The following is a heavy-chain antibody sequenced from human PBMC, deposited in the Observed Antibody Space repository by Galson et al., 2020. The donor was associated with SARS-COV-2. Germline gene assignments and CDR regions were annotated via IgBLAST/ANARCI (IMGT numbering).Heavy chain of an antibody. CDR2: IYPNGRT. Sequence: SETLSLTCAVSGYSISTTNYWGWVRQPPGKGLEWIGSIYPNGRTYYNPSIKSRVTISVDTSKNQFSLRLDSVTAADTALYYCARQGVNMRVVVTVPGLYVDLLCRGTLVTGAS. CDR3: ARQGVNMRVVVTVPGLYVDL. J-gene: IGHJ2*01. V-gene: IGHV4-38-2*01. D-gene: IGHD3-22*01. CDR1: GYSISTTNY.